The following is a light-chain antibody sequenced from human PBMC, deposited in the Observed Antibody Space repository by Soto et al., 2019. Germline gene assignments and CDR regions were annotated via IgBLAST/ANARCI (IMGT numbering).Light chain of an antibody. J-gene: IGLJ3*02. CDR2: LNIDGSH. V-gene: IGLV4-69*01. Sequence: QPVLTQSPSASASLGASVKLTCTLSSGHSSYAIAWHQQQPEKGPRYLMKLNIDGSHSKGDGIPDRFSGSSSGAERYLTISSLQSEDEADYYCQTWGTGPWVFGGGTEVTVL. CDR1: SGHSSYA. CDR3: QTWGTGPWV.